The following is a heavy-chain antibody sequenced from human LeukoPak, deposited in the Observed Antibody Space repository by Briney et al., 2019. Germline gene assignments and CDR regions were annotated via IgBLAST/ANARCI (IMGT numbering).Heavy chain of an antibody. V-gene: IGHV3-48*01. J-gene: IGHJ4*02. CDR1: GFTFSSYS. D-gene: IGHD6-13*01. Sequence: GGPLRLSCAASGFTFSSYSMNWVRQAPGKGLEWVSYISSTSSTIYYADSVKGRFTISRDNAKNSLYLQMSSLRAEDTAVYYCARVLLYSSSWYDYWGQGTVVTVSS. CDR2: ISSTSSTI. CDR3: ARVLLYSSSWYDY.